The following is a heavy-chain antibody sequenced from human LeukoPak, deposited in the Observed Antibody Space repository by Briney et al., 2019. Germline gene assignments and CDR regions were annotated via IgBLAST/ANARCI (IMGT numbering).Heavy chain of an antibody. J-gene: IGHJ6*03. CDR1: GFTFSSYD. D-gene: IGHD3-3*01. Sequence: GGSLRLSCAASGFTFSSYDMHWVRHATGKGLEWVSAIGTAGDTYYPGSVKGRFTISRENAKNSLYLQMNSLRAGDTAVYYCARGNYDFWSGYIGPYYYYYMDVWGKGTTVTVSS. V-gene: IGHV3-13*01. CDR3: ARGNYDFWSGYIGPYYYYYMDV. CDR2: IGTAGDT.